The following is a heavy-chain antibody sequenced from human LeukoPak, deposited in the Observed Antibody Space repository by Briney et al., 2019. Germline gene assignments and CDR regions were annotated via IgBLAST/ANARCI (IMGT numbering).Heavy chain of an antibody. J-gene: IGHJ5*01. Sequence: PSETLSLTCTVSGGSMSGYYWSWIRQSPGKGLEWIAYIYYSGTINYNPYLKSRATISVDTSKNQFSLKLSSVTAADTAVYYCARGTILGAATNWFDSWGQGTLVIVSS. CDR3: ARGTILGAATNWFDS. CDR1: GGSMSGYY. CDR2: IYYSGTI. D-gene: IGHD3-3*01. V-gene: IGHV4-59*01.